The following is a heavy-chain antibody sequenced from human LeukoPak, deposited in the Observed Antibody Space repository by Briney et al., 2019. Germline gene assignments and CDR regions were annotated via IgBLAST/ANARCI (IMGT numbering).Heavy chain of an antibody. V-gene: IGHV3-9*01. CDR1: GFTFDDYA. J-gene: IGHJ6*02. Sequence: PGGSLRLSCAASGFTFDDYAMHWVRQVPGKGLEWVSTISWKSDIIGYADSVKGRFTISRDNAKSSLYLQMNSLRVEDTALYHCVKSFYASPPAGMDVWGQGTTVTVSS. CDR2: ISWKSDII. D-gene: IGHD2-2*01. CDR3: VKSFYASPPAGMDV.